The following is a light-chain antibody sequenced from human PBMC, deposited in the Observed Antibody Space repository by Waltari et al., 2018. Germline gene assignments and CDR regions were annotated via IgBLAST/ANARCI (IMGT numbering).Light chain of an antibody. Sequence: EIVLTQSPGTLSLSPGERATLSCRASQSVSSSCLAWYQQKPGQAPRLLIYGASGRATGIPDRVSGSGSGTDFTLTISRLEPEDFAVYYCQQYDSSLYTFGQGTKLEIK. CDR1: QSVSSSC. J-gene: IGKJ2*01. CDR3: QQYDSSLYT. V-gene: IGKV3-20*01. CDR2: GAS.